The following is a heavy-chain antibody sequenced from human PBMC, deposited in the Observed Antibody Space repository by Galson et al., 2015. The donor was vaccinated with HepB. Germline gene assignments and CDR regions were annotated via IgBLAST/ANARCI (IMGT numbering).Heavy chain of an antibody. V-gene: IGHV4-39*01. CDR3: VRQSRRTRHIVVVTAYFDL. J-gene: IGHJ2*01. CDR1: GGSISSSSYY. CDR2: IYYSGST. D-gene: IGHD2-21*02. Sequence: ETLSLTCTVSGGSISSSSYYWGWIRQPPGKGLEWIGSIYYSGSTYYNPSLKSRVTISVDTSKNQFSLKLSSVTAADTAVYYCVRQSRRTRHIVVVTAYFDLWGRGTLVTVSS.